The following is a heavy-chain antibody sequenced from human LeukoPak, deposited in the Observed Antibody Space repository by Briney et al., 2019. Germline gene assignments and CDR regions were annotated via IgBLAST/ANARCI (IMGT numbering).Heavy chain of an antibody. CDR2: INPDGGDK. V-gene: IGHV3-7*01. CDR1: GFTFSNYK. Sequence: GGSLRLSCAASGFTFSNYKMNWVRQAPGKGLEWVASINPDGGDKFYVDSVKGRFTISRDNTWNSLFLDLSSLRADDTAMYFCARLFGGVTTFDYWGQGALVTVSS. CDR3: ARLFGGVTTFDY. J-gene: IGHJ4*02. D-gene: IGHD4-17*01.